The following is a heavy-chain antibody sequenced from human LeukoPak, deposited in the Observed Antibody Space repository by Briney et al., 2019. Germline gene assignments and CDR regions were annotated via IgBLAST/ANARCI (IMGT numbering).Heavy chain of an antibody. V-gene: IGHV1-69*01. J-gene: IGHJ4*02. CDR3: ASPSAGTYYYGSGSYYTH. CDR2: IIPIFGTA. D-gene: IGHD3-10*01. CDR1: GGTFSSYA. Sequence: GSSVKVFCKASGGTFSSYAISWVRQAPGQGLEWMGGIIPIFGTANFAQKFQGRVTITADESTSTAYMELSSLRSEDTAVYYCASPSAGTYYYGSGSYYTHWGQGTLVTVSS.